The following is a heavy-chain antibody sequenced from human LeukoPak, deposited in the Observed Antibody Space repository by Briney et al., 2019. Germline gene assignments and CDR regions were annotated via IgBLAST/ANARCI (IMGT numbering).Heavy chain of an antibody. D-gene: IGHD3-22*01. V-gene: IGHV1-69*04. CDR1: GGTFSSYA. CDR3: ARDPDKTRTNYYDSSGYYTRRNDN. J-gene: IGHJ4*02. Sequence: ASVKVSCKASGGTFSSYAISWVRQAPGQGLEWMGRITPILGIANYAQKFQGRVTITADKSTSTAYMELSSLRSEDTAVYYCARDPDKTRTNYYDSSGYYTRRNDNWGQGTLVTVSS. CDR2: ITPILGIA.